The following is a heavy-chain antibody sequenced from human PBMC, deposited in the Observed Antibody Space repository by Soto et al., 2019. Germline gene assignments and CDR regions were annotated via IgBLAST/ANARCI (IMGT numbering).Heavy chain of an antibody. V-gene: IGHV1-69*13. CDR2: IIPIFGTA. Sequence: GASVKVSCKASGGTFSSYAISWVRQAPGQGLEWMGGIIPIFGTANYAQKFQGRVTITADESTSTAYMELSSLRSEDTAVYYCARAFTPLAYCGGDCYSAYFQHWGQGTLVTVSS. CDR3: ARAFTPLAYCGGDCYSAYFQH. D-gene: IGHD2-21*02. J-gene: IGHJ1*01. CDR1: GGTFSSYA.